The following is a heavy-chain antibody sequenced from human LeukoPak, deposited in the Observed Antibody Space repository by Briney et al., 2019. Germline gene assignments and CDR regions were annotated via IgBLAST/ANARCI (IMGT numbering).Heavy chain of an antibody. D-gene: IGHD6-6*01. J-gene: IGHJ4*02. CDR3: ARGYGSSSGRSDY. Sequence: SETLSLTCTVSGGSISSYYWSWNRQPPGKGLEWIGYIYYSGSTNYNPSLKSRVTISVDTSKKQFSLKLSSVTAADTAVYYCARGYGSSSGRSDYWGQGTLVTVSS. V-gene: IGHV4-59*12. CDR1: GGSISSYY. CDR2: IYYSGST.